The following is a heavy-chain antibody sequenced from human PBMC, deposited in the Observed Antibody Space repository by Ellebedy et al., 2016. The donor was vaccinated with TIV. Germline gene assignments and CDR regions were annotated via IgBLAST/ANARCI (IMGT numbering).Heavy chain of an antibody. CDR1: GFSFSDYY. D-gene: IGHD6-19*01. CDR3: VRGPQWRDSNYYYYAMDV. J-gene: IGHJ6*02. CDR2: ISSTSSYT. Sequence: PGGSLRLSCAASGFSFSDYYMNWIRQAPGKGLEWVSYISSTSSYTNYADSVQGRFTLSRDNAKNSLYLQMSSLRAGDTAVYYCVRGPQWRDSNYYYYAMDVWGQGTTVTVSS. V-gene: IGHV3-11*06.